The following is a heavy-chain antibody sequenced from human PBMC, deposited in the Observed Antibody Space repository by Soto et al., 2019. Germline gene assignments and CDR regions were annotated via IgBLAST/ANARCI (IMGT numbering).Heavy chain of an antibody. CDR3: ARLVGYYDSSGYPRY. J-gene: IGHJ4*02. Sequence: PGGSLRLSCAASGFTVSSNYMSWVRQAPGKGLEWVSVIYSGGSTYYADSVKGRFTISRDNSKNTLYLQMNSLRAEDTAVYYCARLVGYYDSSGYPRYWGQGTLVTVSS. CDR2: IYSGGST. CDR1: GFTVSSNY. D-gene: IGHD3-22*01. V-gene: IGHV3-53*01.